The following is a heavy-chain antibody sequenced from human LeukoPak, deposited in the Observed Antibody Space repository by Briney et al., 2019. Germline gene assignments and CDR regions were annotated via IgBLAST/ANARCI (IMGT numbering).Heavy chain of an antibody. D-gene: IGHD5-12*01. CDR2: ISRSGSTI. J-gene: IGHJ4*02. CDR1: GFTFNNYE. CDR3: AGIITTIMDY. V-gene: IGHV3-48*03. Sequence: GGSLRLSCAASGFTFNNYEMKWVRQAPGKGLEWVSYISRSGSTIFYADSVKGRFTISRDNAKNSLSLQMNSLRADDTAVYYCAGIITTIMDYWGQGTLVTVSS.